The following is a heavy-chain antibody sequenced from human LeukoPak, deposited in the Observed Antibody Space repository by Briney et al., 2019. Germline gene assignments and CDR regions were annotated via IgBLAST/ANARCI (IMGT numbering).Heavy chain of an antibody. J-gene: IGHJ4*02. V-gene: IGHV3-20*04. CDR3: ARERTYYYDSNPDYFDY. CDR2: INWNGGST. CDR1: GFTFDDYG. Sequence: GGSLRLSCAASGFTFDDYGMSWVRQAPGKGLEWVSGINWNGGSTGYADSVKGRFTISRDNAKNSLYLQMNSLRAGDTALYYCARERTYYYDSNPDYFDYWGQGTLVTVSP. D-gene: IGHD3-22*01.